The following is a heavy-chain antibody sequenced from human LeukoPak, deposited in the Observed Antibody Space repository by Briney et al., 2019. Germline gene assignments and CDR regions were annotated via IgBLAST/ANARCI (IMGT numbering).Heavy chain of an antibody. CDR3: AGDRYGALDY. V-gene: IGHV4-59*01. D-gene: IGHD1-1*01. CDR2: IYYSGST. CDR1: GGSISSYY. Sequence: SETLSLTCTVSGGSISSYYWSWIRQPPGKGLEWIGYIYYSGSTNYNPSLKSRVTISVDTSKNQFSLKLSSVTAADTAVYYCAGDRYGALDYWGQGTLVTVSS. J-gene: IGHJ4*02.